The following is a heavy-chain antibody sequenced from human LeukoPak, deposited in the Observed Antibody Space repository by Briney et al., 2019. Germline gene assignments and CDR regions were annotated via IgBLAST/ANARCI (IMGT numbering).Heavy chain of an antibody. V-gene: IGHV3-23*01. Sequence: GGSLRLSCGASGFTFSNYAMTCVRQAPGRGLEWVLVISGGGDSIYYADSVRGRFTISRDNSKNTLYLQLNSLRAEDTASYYCAKEAPFTLFDPWGQGTLVTVSS. J-gene: IGHJ5*02. D-gene: IGHD2-15*01. CDR2: ISGGGDSI. CDR1: GFTFSNYA. CDR3: AKEAPFTLFDP.